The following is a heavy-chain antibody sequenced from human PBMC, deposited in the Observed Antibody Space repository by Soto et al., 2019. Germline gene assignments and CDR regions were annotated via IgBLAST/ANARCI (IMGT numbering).Heavy chain of an antibody. D-gene: IGHD4-17*01. CDR2: IYYTGST. Sequence: QVQLQESGPGLVKPSQTLSLTCTVSGDSISGGGYYWAWIRQPTGNGLEWIGYIYYTGSTYYNPSLKSRLAISIDKSKNKFALKLSAVTAADTAVYYCARDEEVNYSDKEGSDCYHGMDVWGQGTTVTVSS. J-gene: IGHJ6*02. CDR3: ARDEEVNYSDKEGSDCYHGMDV. V-gene: IGHV4-31*03. CDR1: GDSISGGGYY.